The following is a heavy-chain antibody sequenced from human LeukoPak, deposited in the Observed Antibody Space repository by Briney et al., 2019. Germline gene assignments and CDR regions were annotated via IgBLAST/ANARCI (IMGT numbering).Heavy chain of an antibody. CDR2: IYPGDSDT. V-gene: IGHV5-51*01. J-gene: IGHJ4*02. CDR1: EYRFTNYW. D-gene: IGHD1-26*01. CDR3: ARRAVGATYRFDY. Sequence: GESLKISCKGSEYRFTNYWIAWVRQMPGKGLELMVIIYPGDSDTRYSPSFQGQVTISADKSISTAYLQWSSLKASDTAMYYCARRAVGATYRFDYWGQGTLVTVSS.